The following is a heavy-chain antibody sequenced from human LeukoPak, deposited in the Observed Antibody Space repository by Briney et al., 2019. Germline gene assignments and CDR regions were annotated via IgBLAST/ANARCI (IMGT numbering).Heavy chain of an antibody. V-gene: IGHV1-69*04. CDR2: IIPILGIA. CDR1: GGTFSSYA. Sequence: EASVKVSCKASGGTFSSYAISWVRQAPGQGLEWMGRIIPILGIANYAQKFQGRVTITADKSTSTAYMELSSLRSDDTAVYYCARDLEGKQQFDYWGQGTLVTVSS. J-gene: IGHJ4*02. CDR3: ARDLEGKQQFDY. D-gene: IGHD6-13*01.